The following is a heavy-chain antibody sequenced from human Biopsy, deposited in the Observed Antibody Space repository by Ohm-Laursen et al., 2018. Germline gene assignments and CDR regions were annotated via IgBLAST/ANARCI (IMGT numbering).Heavy chain of an antibody. CDR3: ATPFQYYDSWGGYPPFDH. Sequence: ASVKASCKASGFIFTSYGLSWVRQAPGEGLEWMGGIIAVSGLVNYAPKFQGRVSITADKSATTAYMELSNLKSEDTAVYYCATPFQYYDSWGGYPPFDHWGQGTLVTVSS. D-gene: IGHD3-3*01. J-gene: IGHJ4*02. V-gene: IGHV1-69*10. CDR2: IIAVSGLV. CDR1: GFIFTSYG.